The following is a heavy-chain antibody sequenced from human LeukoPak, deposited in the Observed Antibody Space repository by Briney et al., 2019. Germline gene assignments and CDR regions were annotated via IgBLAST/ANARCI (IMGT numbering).Heavy chain of an antibody. CDR2: INSDGSST. CDR3: ARDKYSSSSYYFDY. J-gene: IGHJ4*02. V-gene: IGHV3-74*01. CDR1: GFTFSSHW. Sequence: PGGSLRLSCAASGFTFSSHWMHWVRQAPGKGLVWVSRINSDGSSTSNADSVKGRFTISRDNAKNTLYLQMNNLRAEDTAVYYCARDKYSSSSYYFDYWGQGTLVTVSS. D-gene: IGHD6-6*01.